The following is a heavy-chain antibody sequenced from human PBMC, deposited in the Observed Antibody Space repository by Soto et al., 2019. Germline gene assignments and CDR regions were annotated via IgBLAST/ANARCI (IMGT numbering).Heavy chain of an antibody. D-gene: IGHD3-16*01. CDR1: GFSLTSSVVS. CDR2: IDWRDDK. J-gene: IGHJ4*02. V-gene: IGHV2-70*13. CDR3: ARMMKGGTLDGAQMDH. Sequence: SGPTLVNPTQTLTLPCSFSGFSLTSSVVSVTWIRQRRGQTLEWIALIDWRDDKHYSSFLEPSVTLSKDTSKNQVVLTLTNMDPVDKGTYYCARMMKGGTLDGAQMDHWGQGTLVTVSS.